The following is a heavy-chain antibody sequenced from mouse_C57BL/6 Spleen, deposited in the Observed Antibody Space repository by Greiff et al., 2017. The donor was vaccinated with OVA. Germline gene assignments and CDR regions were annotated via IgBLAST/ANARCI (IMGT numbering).Heavy chain of an antibody. CDR1: GYTFTSYW. J-gene: IGHJ1*03. D-gene: IGHD1-1*01. CDR2: IDPSDSYT. V-gene: IGHV1-69*01. CDR3: ARHYGSRYFDV. Sequence: QVQLQQPGAELVMPGASVKLSCKASGYTFTSYWMHWVKQRPGQGLEWIGEIDPSDSYTNYNQQFKGKSTLTVDKSSSTAYMQLSSLTSEDSAVYYCARHYGSRYFDVWGTGTTVTVSS.